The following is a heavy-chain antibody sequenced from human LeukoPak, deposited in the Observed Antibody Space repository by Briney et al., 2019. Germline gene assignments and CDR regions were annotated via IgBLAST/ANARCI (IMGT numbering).Heavy chain of an antibody. CDR1: GGSFSGYY. J-gene: IGHJ5*02. CDR2: INHSGST. CDR3: AAGYSSSWYIDP. Sequence: SETLSLTCAVYGGSFSGYYWSRIRQPPGKGLEWIGEINHSGSTNYNPSLKSRVTISVDTSKNQFSLKLSSVTAADTAVYYCAAGYSSSWYIDPWGQGTLVTVSS. D-gene: IGHD6-13*01. V-gene: IGHV4-34*01.